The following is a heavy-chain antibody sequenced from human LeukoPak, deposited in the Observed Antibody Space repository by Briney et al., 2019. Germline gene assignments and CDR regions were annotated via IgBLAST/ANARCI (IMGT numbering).Heavy chain of an antibody. J-gene: IGHJ6*03. V-gene: IGHV3-48*01. CDR2: ISSSSSTI. CDR1: GFTFSSYS. CDR3: ASGGYCSSTSCYNYYYYYMDV. Sequence: PGGSLRLSCAASGFTFSSYSMNWVRQAPGKGLEWVSYISSSSSTIYYADSVKGRFTISRDNAKNSLYLQMNSLRAEDTAVYYCASGGYCSSTSCYNYYYYYMDVWGKETMVTVSS. D-gene: IGHD2-2*02.